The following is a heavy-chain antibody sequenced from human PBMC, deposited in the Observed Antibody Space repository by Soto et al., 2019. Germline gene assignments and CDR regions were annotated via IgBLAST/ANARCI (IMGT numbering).Heavy chain of an antibody. V-gene: IGHV1-69*13. CDR3: ARMPGGRVIPTPPYSSSGNYYYYGMDV. Sequence: GASVKVSCKASGGTFSSYAISWVRQAPGQELEWMGGIIPIFGTANYAQKFQGRVTITADESTSTAYMELSSLRSEDTAVYYCARMPGGRVIPTPPYSSSGNYYYYGMDVWGQGTTVTVSS. CDR2: IIPIFGTA. J-gene: IGHJ6*02. CDR1: GGTFSSYA. D-gene: IGHD6-6*01.